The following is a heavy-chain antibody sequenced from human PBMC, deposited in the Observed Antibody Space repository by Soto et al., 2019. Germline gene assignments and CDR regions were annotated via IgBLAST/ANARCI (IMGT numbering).Heavy chain of an antibody. J-gene: IGHJ5*02. CDR3: AKGPRQYCSSTSCYFPNWFDP. D-gene: IGHD2-2*01. CDR2: ISGSGGST. Sequence: GGSLRLSCAASGFTFSSYAMSWVRQAPGKGLEWVSAISGSGGSTYYADSVKGRFTISRENSKNTLYLQMNSLRAEDTAVYYCAKGPRQYCSSTSCYFPNWFDPWGQGTLVTVSS. V-gene: IGHV3-23*01. CDR1: GFTFSSYA.